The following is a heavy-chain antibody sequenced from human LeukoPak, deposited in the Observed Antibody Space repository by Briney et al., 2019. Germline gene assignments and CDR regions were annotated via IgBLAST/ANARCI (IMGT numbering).Heavy chain of an antibody. CDR3: ARTLVVINDAFDI. CDR2: INPSSGDT. D-gene: IGHD3-22*01. CDR1: GYTFTGYY. Sequence: ASVKVSCKTSGYTFTGYYIHWVRQAPGQGLEWMGWINPSSGDTNYAQKFQGRVSTTGDTSISTAYMELSRLRSDDTAVYYCARTLVVINDAFDIWGQGTMVTVSS. V-gene: IGHV1-2*02. J-gene: IGHJ3*02.